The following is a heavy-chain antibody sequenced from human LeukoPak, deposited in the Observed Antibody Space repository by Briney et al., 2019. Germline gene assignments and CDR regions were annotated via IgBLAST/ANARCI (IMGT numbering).Heavy chain of an antibody. CDR1: GGFISRSNW. Sequence: SETLSLTCAVSGGFISRSNWWSWVRQPPGKGLEWIGEIYHSGSTNYNPSLKSRVTISVDKSKNQFSLKLSSVTAADTAVYYCARETSSGWSNRYFDYWGQGTLVTVSS. V-gene: IGHV4-4*02. J-gene: IGHJ4*02. CDR2: IYHSGST. D-gene: IGHD6-19*01. CDR3: ARETSSGWSNRYFDY.